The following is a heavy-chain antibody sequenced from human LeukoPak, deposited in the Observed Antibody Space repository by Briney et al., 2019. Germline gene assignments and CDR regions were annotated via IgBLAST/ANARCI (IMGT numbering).Heavy chain of an antibody. D-gene: IGHD3-16*01. J-gene: IGHJ4*02. CDR1: GFTFNTYW. CDR3: ARDLYYVESEGYHASDY. Sequence: PGGSLRLSCEPSGFTFNTYWMSWVRQVPGKGLEWVANINQDGTDKHHVDSVRGRFTIPRDNANNSLFLQMNSLRADDTAVYFCARDLYYVESEGYHASDYWGQGPRVTVSS. CDR2: INQDGTDK. V-gene: IGHV3-7*01.